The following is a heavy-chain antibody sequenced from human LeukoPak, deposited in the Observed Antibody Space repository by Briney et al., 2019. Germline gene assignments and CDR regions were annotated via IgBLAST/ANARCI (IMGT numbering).Heavy chain of an antibody. D-gene: IGHD3-22*01. J-gene: IGHJ4*02. V-gene: IGHV1-18*01. CDR2: ISAYNGNT. CDR3: ARADYYDSSGYYHTDY. CDR1: GFTFTSSG. Sequence: ASVKVSCKASGFTFTSSGFSWVRQAPGQGLEWMGWISAYNGNTNYAQKLQGRVTMATDTSTSTAYMELRRLTSDDTAVYYCARADYYDSSGYYHTDYWGQGTLVTVSS.